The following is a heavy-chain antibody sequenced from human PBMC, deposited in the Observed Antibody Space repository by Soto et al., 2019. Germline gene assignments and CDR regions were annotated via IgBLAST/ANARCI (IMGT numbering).Heavy chain of an antibody. CDR1: GGSISSGGYY. J-gene: IGHJ3*02. CDR2: IYYSGST. V-gene: IGHV4-31*03. Sequence: PSETLSLTCTVSGGSISSGGYYWSWIRQHPGKGLEWIGYIYYSGSTYYNPSLKSRVTISVDTSKNQFSLKLSSVTAADTAVYYCARSVGGDDDAFDIWGQGTMVTV. CDR3: ARSVGGDDDAFDI. D-gene: IGHD3-10*01.